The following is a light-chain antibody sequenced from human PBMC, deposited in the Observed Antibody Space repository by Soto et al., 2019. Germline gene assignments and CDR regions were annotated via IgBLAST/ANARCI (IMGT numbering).Light chain of an antibody. J-gene: IGKJ4*01. Sequence: EIVMTQSPATLSVSPGERATLSCRASQSVSNNLAWYQQKPGQALRLLIYGASTRATGIPARFSGSGSGTVFTLTISSLQSEDFAVYYCQQYNNWPGTFVGGTVVEIK. V-gene: IGKV3-15*01. CDR1: QSVSNN. CDR3: QQYNNWPGT. CDR2: GAS.